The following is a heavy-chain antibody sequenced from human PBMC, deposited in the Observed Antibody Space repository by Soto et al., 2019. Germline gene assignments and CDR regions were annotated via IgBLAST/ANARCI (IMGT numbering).Heavy chain of an antibody. Sequence: EVQLAESGGGLAQPGGSLRLSCAASGFTLSGYAMDWVRQAPGKGLEYVSGISSNGVGTYYANSVQGRFTNSRDNSKNTVYLQMASLRPEDMAVYYCARRARPDFYYMDVWGKGTTVTVSS. CDR2: ISSNGVGT. D-gene: IGHD6-6*01. J-gene: IGHJ6*03. CDR1: GFTLSGYA. CDR3: ARRARPDFYYMDV. V-gene: IGHV3-64*01.